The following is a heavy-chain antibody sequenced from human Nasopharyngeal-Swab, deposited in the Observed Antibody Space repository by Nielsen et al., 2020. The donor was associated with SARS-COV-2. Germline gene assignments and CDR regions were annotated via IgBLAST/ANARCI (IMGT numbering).Heavy chain of an antibody. J-gene: IGHJ4*02. D-gene: IGHD3-10*01. V-gene: IGHV3-74*01. CDR1: GFTFSSYG. Sequence: LKISCAASGFTFSSYGMHWVRQAPGKGLVWVSRSDGSSTSYADSVKGRFTISRHNAKNTLYLQMNSLRAEDTAVYYCAREKGYYYGSGSYSGWGQGTLVTVSS. CDR2: SDGSST. CDR3: AREKGYYYGSGSYSG.